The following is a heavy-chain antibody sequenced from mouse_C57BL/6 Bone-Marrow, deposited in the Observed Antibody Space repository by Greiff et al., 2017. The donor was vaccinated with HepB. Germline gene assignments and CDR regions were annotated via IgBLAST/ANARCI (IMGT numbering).Heavy chain of an antibody. J-gene: IGHJ2*01. CDR3: ARGRGKDY. Sequence: EVQLQESGAELVKPGASVKLSCTASGFNIKDTYMNWVKQRPEQGLEWIGRIDPANGNTKYDPKFQGKATITADTSSNTAYLQLSSLTSEDTAVYYCARGRGKDYWGQGTTLTVSS. V-gene: IGHV14-3*02. CDR2: IDPANGNT. CDR1: GFNIKDTY.